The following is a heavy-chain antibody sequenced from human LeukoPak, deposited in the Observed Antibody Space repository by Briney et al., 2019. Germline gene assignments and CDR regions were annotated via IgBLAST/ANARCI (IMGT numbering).Heavy chain of an antibody. CDR2: ISYDGSNK. J-gene: IGHJ4*02. CDR1: GFTFSSYA. CDR3: AKARLVTTHFDY. D-gene: IGHD4-17*01. V-gene: IGHV3-30*18. Sequence: GGSLRLSCAASGFTFSSYAMHWVRQAPGKGLEWVAVISYDGSNKYYADFVKGRFTISRDNSKNTLYLQMNSLRAEDTAVYYCAKARLVTTHFDYWGQGTLVTVSS.